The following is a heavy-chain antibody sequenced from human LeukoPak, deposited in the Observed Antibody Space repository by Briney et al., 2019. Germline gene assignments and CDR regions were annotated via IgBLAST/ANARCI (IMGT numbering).Heavy chain of an antibody. CDR2: INNDGGVT. V-gene: IGHV3-74*01. CDR3: ARGGQGVVDY. CDR1: GFTFSSHW. D-gene: IGHD3-16*01. J-gene: IGHJ4*02. Sequence: GGSLRLSCAASGFTFSSHWMHWVRQAPGKGLVWVSFINNDGGVTSYADSVKGRFTISRDNAKNTLYLQMNSLRAEDTAMYYCARGGQGVVDYWGPGALVTVSS.